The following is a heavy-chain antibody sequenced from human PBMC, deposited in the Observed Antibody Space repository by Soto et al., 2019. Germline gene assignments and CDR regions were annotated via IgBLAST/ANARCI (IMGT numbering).Heavy chain of an antibody. D-gene: IGHD3-22*01. Sequence: PGGSLRLSCAASGFTFSSYEMNWVRQAPWKGLEWGSYISSSGSTIYYADSVKGRFTISRDNAKNSLYLQMNSLRAEDTAVYYCARVPLITMIVGDYWGQGTLVTVSS. CDR2: ISSSGSTI. CDR3: ARVPLITMIVGDY. CDR1: GFTFSSYE. V-gene: IGHV3-48*03. J-gene: IGHJ4*02.